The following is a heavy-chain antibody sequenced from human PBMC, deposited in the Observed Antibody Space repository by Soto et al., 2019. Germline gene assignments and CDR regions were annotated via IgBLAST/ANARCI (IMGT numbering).Heavy chain of an antibody. Sequence: SETLSLTCAVSGASINSGDYYWSWIRQPPGKGLEWIGYIYHNGNTYYKPSLQSRGTISLDTSKNQFSLKLDSVTAAETAVYFCDRVPVKFTNFYYYGMDVWGQGTTVTVSS. CDR1: GASINSGDYY. CDR3: DRVPVKFTNFYYYGMDV. CDR2: IYHNGNT. J-gene: IGHJ6*02. V-gene: IGHV4-30-4*01.